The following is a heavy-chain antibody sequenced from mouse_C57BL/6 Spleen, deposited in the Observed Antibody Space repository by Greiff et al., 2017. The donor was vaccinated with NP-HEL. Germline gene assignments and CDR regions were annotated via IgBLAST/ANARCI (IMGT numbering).Heavy chain of an antibody. CDR1: GYTFTSYW. Sequence: VQLQQPGAELVRPGSSVKLSCKASGYTFTSYWMHWVKQRPIQGLEWIGNIDPSDSETHYNQKFKDKATLTVDKSSSTAYMQLSSLTSEDSAVYYCAREGNWDAFDYWGQGTTLTVSS. CDR2: IDPSDSET. CDR3: AREGNWDAFDY. J-gene: IGHJ2*01. D-gene: IGHD4-1*01. V-gene: IGHV1-52*01.